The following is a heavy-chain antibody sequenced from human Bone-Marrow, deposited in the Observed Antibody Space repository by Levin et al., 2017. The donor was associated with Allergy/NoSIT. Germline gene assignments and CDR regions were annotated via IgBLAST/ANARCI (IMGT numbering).Heavy chain of an antibody. CDR2: ISSSGSDM. D-gene: IGHD2-8*02. CDR3: ARGIIGDVRVAHKQAFDI. V-gene: IGHV3-21*01. Sequence: GGSLRLSCTVSGFTFSIYSINWVRQAPGKGLEWVSSISSSGSDMYYVDSVKGRFTISRDNAKHSLTLQMNSLRAEDTAVYYCARGIIGDVRVAHKQAFDIWGQGTMVSVSS. CDR1: GFTFSIYS. J-gene: IGHJ3*02.